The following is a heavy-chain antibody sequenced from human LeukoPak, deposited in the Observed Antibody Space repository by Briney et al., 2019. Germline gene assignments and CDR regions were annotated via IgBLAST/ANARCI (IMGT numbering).Heavy chain of an antibody. D-gene: IGHD1-1*01. CDR1: VYTFTSYC. Sequence: AAVNVSFKSSVYTFTSYCIGGLRQAPGQGREWVGWINAYNGNRNYAQKRQARVTMTTDTSTSTDYMELRSLRSDDTAGHYCARRGLVNYPSYNWSARCGQASLATVSS. V-gene: IGHV1-18*01. CDR2: INAYNGNR. J-gene: IGHJ1*01. CDR3: ARRGLVNYPSYNWSAR.